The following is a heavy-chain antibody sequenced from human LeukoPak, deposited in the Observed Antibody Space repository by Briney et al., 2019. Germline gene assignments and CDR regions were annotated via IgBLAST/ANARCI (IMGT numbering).Heavy chain of an antibody. D-gene: IGHD4-17*01. Sequence: PGGSLRLSCAASGFTFSSYAMHWVRQAPGKGLEWVAVISYDGSNKYYADSVKGRFTISRDNSKNTLFLQMNSLRAEDTAVYYCARAVRPLYGDLDYWGQGTLVTVSS. CDR1: GFTFSSYA. CDR3: ARAVRPLYGDLDY. CDR2: ISYDGSNK. V-gene: IGHV3-30-3*01. J-gene: IGHJ4*02.